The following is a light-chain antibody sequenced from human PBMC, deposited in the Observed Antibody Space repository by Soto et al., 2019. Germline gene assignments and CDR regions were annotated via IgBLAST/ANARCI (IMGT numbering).Light chain of an antibody. CDR1: SSDVGGYNY. CDR3: SLYTISRV. CDR2: EVS. V-gene: IGLV2-14*01. Sequence: QSALTQPASVSGSPGQSITISCTGTSSDVGGYNYVSWYQQHPGKAPKLMIYEVSDRPSGVSNRFSGSKSGNTASLTISGLQAEDEADYYCSLYTISRVFGGGTKVTVL. J-gene: IGLJ3*02.